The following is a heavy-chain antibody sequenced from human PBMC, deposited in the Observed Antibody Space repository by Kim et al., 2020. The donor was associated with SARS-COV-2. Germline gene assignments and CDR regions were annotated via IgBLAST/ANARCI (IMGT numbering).Heavy chain of an antibody. Sequence: GGSLRLSCAASGFTFSSYGMHWVRQAPGKGLEWVAVISYDGSNKYYADSVKGRFTISRDNSKNTLYLQMNSLRAEDTAVYYCAKDQTAMGPFGFDYWGQGTLVTVSS. CDR3: AKDQTAMGPFGFDY. J-gene: IGHJ4*02. V-gene: IGHV3-30*18. CDR2: ISYDGSNK. D-gene: IGHD5-18*01. CDR1: GFTFSSYG.